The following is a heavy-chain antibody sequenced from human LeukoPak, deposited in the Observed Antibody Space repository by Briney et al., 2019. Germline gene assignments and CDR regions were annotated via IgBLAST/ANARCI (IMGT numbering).Heavy chain of an antibody. V-gene: IGHV3-53*01. CDR1: GFSVSSNY. Sequence: PGGSLRISCAASGFSVSSNYMSWVRQAPGKGLEWVSVIYSGGSTYYADSVKGRFTISRDNSKNTLYLQMNSLRAEDTAVYYCARAGGIAAAGFVDVWGKGTTVTVSS. D-gene: IGHD6-25*01. J-gene: IGHJ6*04. CDR2: IYSGGST. CDR3: ARAGGIAAAGFVDV.